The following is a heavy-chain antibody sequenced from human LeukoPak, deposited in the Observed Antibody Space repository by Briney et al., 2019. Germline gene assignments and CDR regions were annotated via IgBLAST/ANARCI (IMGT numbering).Heavy chain of an antibody. CDR1: GGTFSSYA. Sequence: ASVKVSCKASGGTFSSYAISWVRQAPGQGLEWMGGIIPIFGTANYAQKFQGRVTITADESTSTAYMELSSLRSEDTAVYYCARGGNYFSFSYYYMDVWGKGTTVTVSS. CDR2: IIPIFGTA. CDR3: ARGGNYFSFSYYYMDV. V-gene: IGHV1-69*13. D-gene: IGHD2/OR15-2a*01. J-gene: IGHJ6*03.